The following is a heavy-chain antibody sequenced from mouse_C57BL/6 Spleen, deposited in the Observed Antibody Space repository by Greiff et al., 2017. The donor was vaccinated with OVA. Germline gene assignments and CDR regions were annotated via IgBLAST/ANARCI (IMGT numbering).Heavy chain of an antibody. V-gene: IGHV14-3*01. CDR3: DRSYGSSGGYYAMDY. CDR2: IDPANGNT. J-gene: IGHJ4*01. CDR1: GFNIKNTY. Sequence: EVQLQQSVAELVRPGASVKLSCTASGFNIKNTYMPWVKPRPEQGLEWIGRIDPANGNTKYAPKFQGKALITADTASNTAYLQLSRLTSEDTAIYYGDRSYGSSGGYYAMDYWGQGTAVTVSA. D-gene: IGHD1-1*01.